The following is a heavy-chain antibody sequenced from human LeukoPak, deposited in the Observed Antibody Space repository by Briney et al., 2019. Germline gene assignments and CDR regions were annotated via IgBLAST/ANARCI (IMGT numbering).Heavy chain of an antibody. D-gene: IGHD3-22*01. J-gene: IGHJ3*02. Sequence: SETLSLTCTVSGGSISSYYWSWIRQPPGKGLEWIGYIYHSGSTNYNPSLKSRVTISVDTSKNQFSLKLSSVTAADTAVYYCAREGYYDSSGYYRKDDAFDIWGQGTMVTVSS. CDR3: AREGYYDSSGYYRKDDAFDI. V-gene: IGHV4-59*01. CDR1: GGSISSYY. CDR2: IYHSGST.